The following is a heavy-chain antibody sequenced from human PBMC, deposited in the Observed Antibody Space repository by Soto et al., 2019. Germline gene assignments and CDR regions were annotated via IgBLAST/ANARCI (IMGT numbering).Heavy chain of an antibody. J-gene: IGHJ6*02. D-gene: IGHD5-12*01. CDR3: ERDRVEKSGYPGNGMDV. CDR1: GYNFTKSA. V-gene: IGHV1-3*01. CDR2: ISGATGNT. Sequence: VQSLQSGAEVKKPGASVKVSCQASGYNFTKSAIHWVRQAPGQRLEWMGWISGATGNTKYSQKFQGRVTISRDTSASKAYLELSRLTPEDTSVIYGERDRVEKSGYPGNGMDVWGQGPTVTVSS.